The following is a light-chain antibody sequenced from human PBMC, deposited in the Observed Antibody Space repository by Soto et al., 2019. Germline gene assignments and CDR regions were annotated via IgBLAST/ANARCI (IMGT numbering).Light chain of an antibody. CDR1: QGISNY. V-gene: IGKV1-27*01. CDR3: QKYNSAPWT. CDR2: DAS. J-gene: IGKJ1*01. Sequence: DIQMTQSPSSLSASVGDRVTITCRASQGISNYVAWYQQISGKVPKLLIYDASTLQSGVPSRFSGSGSGTDFTLTISSLQPEDVATYYCQKYNSAPWTFGQGTKVEIK.